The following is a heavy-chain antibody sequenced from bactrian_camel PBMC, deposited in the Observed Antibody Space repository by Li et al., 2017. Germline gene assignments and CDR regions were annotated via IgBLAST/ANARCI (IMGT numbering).Heavy chain of an antibody. CDR1: SSYSRAC. CDR3: AADFRTVVAGCTFYDYTY. CDR2: IYTLDDST. V-gene: IGHV3S1*01. D-gene: IGHD6*01. J-gene: IGHJ4*01. Sequence: HVQLVESGGGSVETGGSLNLTCSAHSSYSRACMGWFRQAPGKQREGVATIYTLDDSTYYSDSVKGRFTISRDTAKNTMYLRMNSLTPDDSAMYYCAADFRTVVAGCTFYDYTYWGRGTQVTVS.